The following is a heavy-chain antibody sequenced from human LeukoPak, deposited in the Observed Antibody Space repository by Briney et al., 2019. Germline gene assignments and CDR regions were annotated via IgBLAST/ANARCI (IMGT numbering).Heavy chain of an antibody. CDR2: ISAYNGNT. J-gene: IGHJ4*02. CDR1: GYTFTSYG. V-gene: IGHV1-18*01. Sequence: ASVNVSCKASGYTFTSYGISWVRQAPGQGLEWMGWISAYNGNTKYAQTLQGRVTMTTDTSTSTAYMELRSLRSDDTAVYYCTSTGYSGHDPLHYWGRGTLVTVSS. D-gene: IGHD5-12*01. CDR3: TSTGYSGHDPLHY.